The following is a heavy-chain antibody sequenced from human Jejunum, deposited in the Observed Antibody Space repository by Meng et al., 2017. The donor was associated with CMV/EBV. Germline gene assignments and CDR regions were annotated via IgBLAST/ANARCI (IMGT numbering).Heavy chain of an antibody. J-gene: IGHJ5*02. CDR3: ARLNLAAFYS. V-gene: IGHV3-48*03. CDR2: ITGGGNTK. CDR1: GFTFGSSE. Sequence: YWVASGFTFGSSERNWVRQARGKGLEWVAYITGGGNTKYYADSVKGRFTISRDNAKSSLYLQMNSLRAEDAAVYYCARLNLAAFYSWGQGALVTVSS. D-gene: IGHD2/OR15-2a*01.